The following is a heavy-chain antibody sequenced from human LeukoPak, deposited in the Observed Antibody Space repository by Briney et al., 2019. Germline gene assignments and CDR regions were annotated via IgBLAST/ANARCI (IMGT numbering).Heavy chain of an antibody. J-gene: IGHJ4*02. D-gene: IGHD1-1*01. CDR2: INPNSGGT. CDR1: GYTFAGYY. Sequence: ASVKVSCTASGYTFAGYYMHWVRQAPGQGLGWVGWINPNSGGTNYAQKFQGRVTMTRDTSISTAYMELSRLRSDDAAVYYCARRTYPIYYFDYWGQGTLVTVSS. CDR3: ARRTYPIYYFDY. V-gene: IGHV1-2*02.